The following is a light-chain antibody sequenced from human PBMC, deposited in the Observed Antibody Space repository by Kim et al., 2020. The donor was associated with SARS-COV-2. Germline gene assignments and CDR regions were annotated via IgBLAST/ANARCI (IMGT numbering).Light chain of an antibody. V-gene: IGLV3-9*01. CDR3: QVWDSSTVI. CDR2: RNN. Sequence: SVARGQTARMTCGGDNIGNKNVHWYQQKPGQAPVLVIYRNNKLSSGISERVSGSNSGNTATLTISRAQAGDEADYYCQVWDSSTVIFGGGTKLTVL. CDR1: NIGNKN. J-gene: IGLJ2*01.